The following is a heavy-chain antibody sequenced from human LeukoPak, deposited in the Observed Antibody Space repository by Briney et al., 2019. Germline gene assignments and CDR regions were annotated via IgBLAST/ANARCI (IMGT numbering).Heavy chain of an antibody. CDR1: GGSISSYY. J-gene: IGHJ4*03. Sequence: SETLSLTCTVSGGSISSYYWSWIRQPPGKGLEWIGYIYYSGSTTYNPSLKSRVTISVDTSKNQFSLNMYSVTAADAAVYYCARRAVPENYFDYWGQGTTVTVSS. CDR3: ARRAVPENYFDY. V-gene: IGHV4-59*08. CDR2: IYYSGST. D-gene: IGHD6-19*01.